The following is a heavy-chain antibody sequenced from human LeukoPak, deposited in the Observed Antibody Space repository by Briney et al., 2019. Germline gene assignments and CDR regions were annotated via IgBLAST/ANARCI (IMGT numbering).Heavy chain of an antibody. D-gene: IGHD2-15*01. V-gene: IGHV4-30-4*08. CDR2: IYYSGST. CDR3: ARVYCSGGSCYSSTNYWYFDL. Sequence: SWIRQPPGKGLEWIGYIYYSGSTYYNPSLKSRVTISVDTSKNQFSLKLSSVTAADTAVYYCARVYCSGGSCYSSTNYWYFDLWGRGTLVTVSS. J-gene: IGHJ2*01.